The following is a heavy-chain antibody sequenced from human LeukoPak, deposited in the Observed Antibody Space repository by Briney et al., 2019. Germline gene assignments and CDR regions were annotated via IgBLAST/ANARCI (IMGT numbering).Heavy chain of an antibody. CDR1: GFTFSSYA. CDR3: AKSYYGSGSYYNPANY. V-gene: IGHV3-23*01. J-gene: IGHJ4*02. Sequence: GGSLRLSCAASGFTFSSYAMSWVRQASGKGLEWVSAISGSGGSTYYADSVKGRFTISRDNSKNTLYLQMNSLRAEGTAVYYCAKSYYGSGSYYNPANYWGQGTLVTVSS. CDR2: ISGSGGST. D-gene: IGHD3-10*01.